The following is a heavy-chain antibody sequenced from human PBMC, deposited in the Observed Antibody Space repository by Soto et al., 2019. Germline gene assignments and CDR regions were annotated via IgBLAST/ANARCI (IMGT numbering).Heavy chain of an antibody. J-gene: IGHJ6*02. CDR3: AREYVVVAAIGSYYYGMDV. CDR1: GFTFSSYW. D-gene: IGHD2-15*01. Sequence: GGSLRLSCAASGFTFSSYWMSWVRQAPGKGLEWVANIKRDGSEKYYVDSVKGRFTISRDNAKNSLYLQMNSLRAEDTAVYYCAREYVVVAAIGSYYYGMDVWGQGTTVTVSS. V-gene: IGHV3-7*03. CDR2: IKRDGSEK.